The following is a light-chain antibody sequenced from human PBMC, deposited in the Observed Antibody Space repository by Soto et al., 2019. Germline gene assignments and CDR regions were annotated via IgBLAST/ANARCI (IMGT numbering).Light chain of an antibody. CDR2: AAS. Sequence: DIQLTQSPSFLSASVGDRVTITCRASQGISSSLAWYQQKPGEAPKLLIYAASTLQSGVPSRFSGSGYGTEFTLTISSLQPEDFASYYCQLLDSFPLTFGQGTKVDIK. CDR3: QLLDSFPLT. J-gene: IGKJ1*01. V-gene: IGKV1-9*01. CDR1: QGISSS.